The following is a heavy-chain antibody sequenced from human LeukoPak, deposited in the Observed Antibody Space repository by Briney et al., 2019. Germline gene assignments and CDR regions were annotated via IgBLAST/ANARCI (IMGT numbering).Heavy chain of an antibody. CDR1: GFTFSNYA. J-gene: IGHJ5*02. V-gene: IGHV3-23*01. Sequence: GGSLRLSCAASGFTFSNYAMSWVRQAPGKGLEWVSAISGSGGSTYYADSVKGRFTISRDNSKNTLYLQMNSLRAEDTAVYYCAKVWGYDFWSGPWFDPWGQGTLVTVSS. CDR2: ISGSGGST. D-gene: IGHD3-3*01. CDR3: AKVWGYDFWSGPWFDP.